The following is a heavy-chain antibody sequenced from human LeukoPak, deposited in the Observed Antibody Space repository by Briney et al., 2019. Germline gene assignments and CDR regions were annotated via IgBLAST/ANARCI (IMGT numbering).Heavy chain of an antibody. CDR3: ARHSSSSSGNNWFDP. Sequence: GSLRLSCAASGFTFSTYAMSWVRQAPAKGLEWIGSIYYSGSTYYNPSLKSRVTISVDTSKNQFSLKLSSVTAADTAVYYCARHSSSSSGNNWFDPWGQGTLVTVSS. J-gene: IGHJ5*02. CDR2: IYYSGST. V-gene: IGHV4-39*01. D-gene: IGHD6-6*01. CDR1: GFTFSTYA.